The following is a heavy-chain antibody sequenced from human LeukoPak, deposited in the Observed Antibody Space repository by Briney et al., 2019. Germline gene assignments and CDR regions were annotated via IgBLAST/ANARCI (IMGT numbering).Heavy chain of an antibody. D-gene: IGHD2-2*01. CDR1: GYTFTGYY. Sequence: GASVKVSCKASGYTFTGYYMHWVRQAPGQGLEWMGIINPSGGSTSYAQKFQGRVTMTRDTSTSTVYMELSSLRSEDTAVYYCARGTPYCSSTSCYRGDYFDYWGQGTLVTVSS. V-gene: IGHV1-46*03. CDR3: ARGTPYCSSTSCYRGDYFDY. CDR2: INPSGGST. J-gene: IGHJ4*02.